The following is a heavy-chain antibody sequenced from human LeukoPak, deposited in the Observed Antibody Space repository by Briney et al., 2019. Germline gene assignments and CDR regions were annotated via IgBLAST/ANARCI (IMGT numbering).Heavy chain of an antibody. CDR2: INWSSDNI. D-gene: IGHD5-12*01. CDR1: GFTFDDYA. J-gene: IGHJ4*02. V-gene: IGHV3-9*01. Sequence: TGGSLRLSCAGSGFTFDDYAMHWVRQAPGKGLEWVSGINWSSDNIGYADSVKGRFTISRDNAKNSLYLQLNSLRAEDTALYYCAKAHGYSDYEPAFDYWGQGTLVTVSS. CDR3: AKAHGYSDYEPAFDY.